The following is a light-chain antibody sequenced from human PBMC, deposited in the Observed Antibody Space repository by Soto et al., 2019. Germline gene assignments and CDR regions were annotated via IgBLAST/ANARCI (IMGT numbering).Light chain of an antibody. CDR2: DAS. CDR1: QSVSSY. Sequence: EIVLTQSPATLSLSPGERVTLSCRASQSVSSYLAWYQQKPGQAPRLLIYDASNRATGIPARFSGSGSGTDFTLTISSLEPEDFAVYYCQQRNLWPRTFGQGTKVEIK. V-gene: IGKV3-11*01. J-gene: IGKJ1*01. CDR3: QQRNLWPRT.